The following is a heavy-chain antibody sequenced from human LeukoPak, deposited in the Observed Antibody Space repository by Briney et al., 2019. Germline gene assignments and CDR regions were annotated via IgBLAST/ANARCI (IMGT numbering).Heavy chain of an antibody. Sequence: ASVKVSCKASGYTFTSYYMHWVRQAPGQGLEWMGIINPSGGSTSYAQKFQGRVTMTRDTSTSTVYMELSSLRSEDTAVYYCARCLDDFWSGYYFDYWGQGTLVTVSS. D-gene: IGHD3-3*01. V-gene: IGHV1-46*01. CDR1: GYTFTSYY. J-gene: IGHJ4*02. CDR3: ARCLDDFWSGYYFDY. CDR2: INPSGGST.